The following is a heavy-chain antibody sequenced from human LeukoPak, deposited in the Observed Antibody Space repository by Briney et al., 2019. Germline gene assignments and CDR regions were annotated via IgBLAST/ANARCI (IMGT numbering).Heavy chain of an antibody. Sequence: PGGSLRLSCAASGFTFSSYAMHWVRQAPGKGLEWVAVISYDGSNKYYADSVKGRFTISRDNSKNTLYLQMNSLRAEDTAVYYCARDGSSWYSRFDYWGQGTLVTVSS. CDR3: ARDGSSWYSRFDY. CDR2: ISYDGSNK. J-gene: IGHJ4*02. CDR1: GFTFSSYA. V-gene: IGHV3-30*04. D-gene: IGHD6-13*01.